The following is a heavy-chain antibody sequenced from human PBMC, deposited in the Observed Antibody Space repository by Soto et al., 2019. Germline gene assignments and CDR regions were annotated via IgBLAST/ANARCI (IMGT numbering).Heavy chain of an antibody. J-gene: IGHJ4*02. CDR2: IYYSGST. Sequence: SETLSLTCTVSGGSISSSSYYWGWIRQPPGKGLEWIGSIYYSGSTYYNPSLKSRVTISVDTSKNQFSLKLSSVTAADTAVYYCARQTIHSSSWYVDYWGQGPLVTVSS. CDR1: GGSISSSSYY. CDR3: ARQTIHSSSWYVDY. D-gene: IGHD6-13*01. V-gene: IGHV4-39*01.